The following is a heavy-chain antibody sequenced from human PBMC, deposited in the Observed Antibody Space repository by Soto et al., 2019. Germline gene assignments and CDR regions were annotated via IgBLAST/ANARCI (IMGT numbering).Heavy chain of an antibody. J-gene: IGHJ6*02. CDR2: IDPSDSYN. D-gene: IGHD6-19*01. CDR3: AKFIRAVAGYGMDV. CDR1: GYSFTSYW. Sequence: GESLKISCKGSGYSFTSYWIRWVRQMPGKGLEWMGRIDPSDSYNNYSPSYQGHVTISADKSISTAYLQWSSLKASDTAMYYCAKFIRAVAGYGMDVWGQGTTVTVSS. V-gene: IGHV5-10-1*01.